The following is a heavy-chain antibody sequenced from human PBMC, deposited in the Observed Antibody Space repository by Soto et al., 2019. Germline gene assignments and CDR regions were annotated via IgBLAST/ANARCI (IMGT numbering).Heavy chain of an antibody. D-gene: IGHD2-21*02. J-gene: IGHJ4*02. CDR3: TRADWYSEY. CDR1: GGSISNHY. CDR2: IYYNGNT. Sequence: QVQLQESGPGLVKPSETLSLTCTVSGGSISNHYWSWIRQPPGKGLEWIGYIYYNGNTNYNPSLKSRDTMSVDTFKTQISLKLSSVTTADTTVFYCTRADWYSEYWGQGTLFTVSS. V-gene: IGHV4-59*11.